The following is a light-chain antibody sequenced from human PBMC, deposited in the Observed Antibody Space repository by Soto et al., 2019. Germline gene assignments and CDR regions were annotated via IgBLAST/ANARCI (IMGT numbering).Light chain of an antibody. Sequence: EIVLTQSPATLSLSPGERATLSCRASQSVSSYLAWYQQKPGQAPRLLIYDASNRATGIPARFSGSGSGTDFTLTISSLEPEDFAVYYCQQRSNWPPGFGPGTTVDIK. J-gene: IGKJ3*01. CDR2: DAS. CDR1: QSVSSY. CDR3: QQRSNWPPG. V-gene: IGKV3-11*01.